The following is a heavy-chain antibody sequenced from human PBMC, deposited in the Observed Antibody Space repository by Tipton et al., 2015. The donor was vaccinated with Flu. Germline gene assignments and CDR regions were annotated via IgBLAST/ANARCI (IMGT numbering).Heavy chain of an antibody. CDR2: INPNGGVT. V-gene: IGHV1-2*06. CDR1: GYSFTGFY. Sequence: QLVQSGPEVKKPGASVKVSCKASGYSFTGFYIHWVRQAPGQGLEWMGRINPNGGVTKYAQKFQGRVTMSRDTSITTTYMELSRLRSDDTAVYYCARDYGCSSSNDCAEYLQHWGQGTLVTVSS. CDR3: ARDYGCSSSNDCAEYLQH. J-gene: IGHJ1*01. D-gene: IGHD6-13*01.